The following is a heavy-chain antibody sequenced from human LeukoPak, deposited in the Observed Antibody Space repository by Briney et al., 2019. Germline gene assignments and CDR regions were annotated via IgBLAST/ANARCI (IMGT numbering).Heavy chain of an antibody. CDR1: GFTFDDYA. D-gene: IGHD7-27*01. Sequence: GGSLRLSCAASGFTFDDYAMHWVRQAPGKGLEWVSGISWNSGSIGYADSVKGRFTISRDNAKNSLYLQMNSLRAEDTAVYYCAREHWGLDYWGQGTLVTVSS. CDR3: AREHWGLDY. V-gene: IGHV3-9*01. J-gene: IGHJ4*02. CDR2: ISWNSGSI.